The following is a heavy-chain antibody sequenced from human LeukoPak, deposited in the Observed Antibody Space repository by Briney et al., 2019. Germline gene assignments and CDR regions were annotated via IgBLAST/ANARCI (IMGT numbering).Heavy chain of an antibody. V-gene: IGHV3-74*01. CDR3: ASQGGYGSGNLQVYYYGMDV. J-gene: IGHJ6*02. CDR1: GFTFSSYW. CDR2: INSDGTNI. Sequence: GGSLRLPCAASGFTFSSYWMHWVRHAPGKGLLWVSRINSDGTNITYADSVKGRFTISRDNAQKPLYLQMNGLRAHDTAVYYCASQGGYGSGNLQVYYYGMDVWGQGTTVTVSS. D-gene: IGHD3-10*01.